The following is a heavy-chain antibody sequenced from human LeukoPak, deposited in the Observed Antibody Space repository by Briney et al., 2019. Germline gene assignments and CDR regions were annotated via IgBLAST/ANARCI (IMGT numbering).Heavy chain of an antibody. CDR2: ISGSGGST. V-gene: IGHV3-23*01. CDR3: AKDAQRGFDYSNSLEY. J-gene: IGHJ4*02. Sequence: GSLRLSCAASGFTFSSYAMSWVRPAPGKGLEWVSAISGSGGSTYYADSVKGRFTISRDNSRNTVYLQMNSLRAEDTAVYYCAKDAQRGFDYSNSLEYWGQGNLVTVSS. D-gene: IGHD4-11*01. CDR1: GFTFSSYA.